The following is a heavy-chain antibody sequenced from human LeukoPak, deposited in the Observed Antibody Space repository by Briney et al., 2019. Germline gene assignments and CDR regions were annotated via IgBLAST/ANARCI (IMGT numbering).Heavy chain of an antibody. CDR1: GYTFTGYY. V-gene: IGHV1-2*02. Sequence: GASVKVSCKASGYTFTGYYMHWVRQAPGQGLEWMGWINPNSGGTNYAQKFQGRVTMTRDMSISTAYMELSRLRSDDTAVYYCARVSKSGYSSGWSPAIYDAFDIWGQGTMVTVSP. J-gene: IGHJ3*02. CDR2: INPNSGGT. CDR3: ARVSKSGYSSGWSPAIYDAFDI. D-gene: IGHD6-19*01.